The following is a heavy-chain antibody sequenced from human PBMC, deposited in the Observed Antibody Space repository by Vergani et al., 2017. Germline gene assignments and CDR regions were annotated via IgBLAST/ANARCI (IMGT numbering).Heavy chain of an antibody. D-gene: IGHD3-22*01. J-gene: IGHJ4*02. V-gene: IGHV3-33*01. CDR1: GFTFSSYG. CDR2: IWYDGSNK. CDR3: ARDTAHYDSSGYPTPLFDY. Sequence: QVQLVESGGGVVQPGRSLRLSCAASGFTFSSYGMHWVRQAPGKGLEWVAVIWYDGSNKYYADSVKGRFTISRDNSKNTLYLQMNSLRAEDTAVYYCARDTAHYDSSGYPTPLFDYWGQGTLVTVSS.